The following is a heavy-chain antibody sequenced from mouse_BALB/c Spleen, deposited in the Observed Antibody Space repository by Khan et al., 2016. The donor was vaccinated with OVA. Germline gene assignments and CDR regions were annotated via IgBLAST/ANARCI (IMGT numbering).Heavy chain of an antibody. V-gene: IGHV9-3-1*01. J-gene: IGHJ4*01. CDR2: ISTYTGEP. CDR3: TRPPHFSYVLVY. Sequence: QIQLVQSGPELKKPGETVKISCKASGYTFPNYGMNWVKQAPGKALKWMGWISTYTGEPTYADDFKGRFAFSLATSASTAYLQINNLKNEDTATYFCTRPPHFSYVLVYWGQGTSVTVSS. CDR1: GYTFPNYG.